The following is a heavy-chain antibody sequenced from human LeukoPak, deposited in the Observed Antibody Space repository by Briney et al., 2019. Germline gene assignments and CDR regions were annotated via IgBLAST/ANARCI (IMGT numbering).Heavy chain of an antibody. D-gene: IGHD5-12*01. CDR3: ARDLGYSGFDWAP. J-gene: IGHJ5*02. CDR1: GGSISSYY. V-gene: IGHV4-4*07. CDR2: IYTSGST. Sequence: SETLSPTCTVSGGSISSYYWSWIRQPAGKGLEWIGRIYTSGSTNYNPSLKSRVTMSVDTSKNQFSLNLTSVTAADAAVYYCARDLGYSGFDWAPWGQGTLVAVSS.